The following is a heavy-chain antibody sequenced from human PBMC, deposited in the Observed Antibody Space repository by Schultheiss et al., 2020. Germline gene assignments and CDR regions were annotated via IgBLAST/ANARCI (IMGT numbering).Heavy chain of an antibody. CDR1: GGSISSSSYY. J-gene: IGHJ4*02. Sequence: SETLSLTCTVSGGSISSSSYYWGWIRQPPGKGLEWIGSIYYSGSTYYNPSLKSRVTISVDTSKNQFYLKLTSVTAADTAVYYCARDDYYGSNFDYWGQGTLVTVSS. CDR2: IYYSGST. V-gene: IGHV4-39*07. CDR3: ARDDYYGSNFDY. D-gene: IGHD3-3*01.